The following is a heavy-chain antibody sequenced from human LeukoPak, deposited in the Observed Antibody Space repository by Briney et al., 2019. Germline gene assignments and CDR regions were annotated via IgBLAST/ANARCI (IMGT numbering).Heavy chain of an antibody. J-gene: IGHJ4*02. CDR3: ATVLYYYDSSGYFPY. D-gene: IGHD3-22*01. CDR2: IILILGIA. V-gene: IGHV1-69*04. CDR1: GGTFSSYA. Sequence: ASVKVSCKASGGTFSSYAISWVRQAPGQGLEWMGRIILILGIANYAQKFQGRVTITADKSTSTAYMELSSLRSEDTAVYYCATVLYYYDSSGYFPYWGQGTLVTVSS.